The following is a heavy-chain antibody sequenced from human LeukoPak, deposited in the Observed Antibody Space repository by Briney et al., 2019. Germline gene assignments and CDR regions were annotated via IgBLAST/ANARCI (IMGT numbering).Heavy chain of an antibody. V-gene: IGHV4-4*02. D-gene: IGHD1-1*01. CDR3: ARVNINNWHSCDY. J-gene: IGHJ4*02. CDR2: IYHSGSP. Sequence: SGTLSLTRAVSGGSISSNNWWGWVRQPPGKGLEWIGEIYHSGSPNYNPSLKSRVTISVDKSRNHFSLNLSSVTAADTAVYYCARVNINNWHSCDYWGQGTLVTVSS. CDR1: GGSISSNNW.